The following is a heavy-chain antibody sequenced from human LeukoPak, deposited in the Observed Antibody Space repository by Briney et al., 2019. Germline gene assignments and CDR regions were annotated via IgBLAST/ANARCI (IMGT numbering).Heavy chain of an antibody. CDR3: VSFGSGRPY. CDR1: GFTFSSYW. V-gene: IGHV3-74*01. J-gene: IGHJ4*02. D-gene: IGHD3-10*01. Sequence: QVGGSLRLSCAASGFTFSSYWMHWVRQAPGKGLVWVSRINSDGSTTTYADSVKGRFTISRDNAKNTLYVQMNSLRTEDTAVYYCVSFGSGRPYWGQGTLVTVSS. CDR2: INSDGSTT.